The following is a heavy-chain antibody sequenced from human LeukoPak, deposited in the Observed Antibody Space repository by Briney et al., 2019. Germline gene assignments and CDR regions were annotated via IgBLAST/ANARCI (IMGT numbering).Heavy chain of an antibody. CDR3: AGDLGGGPFY. Sequence: PGGSLRLSCAASGFTFSSYWMHWVRQAPGKGLVWVSRINGDGSSTTYADSVKGRFTISRDNAKNTLYLQMNSLRAEDTAVYYCAGDLGGGPFYWGQGTLVTVSS. J-gene: IGHJ4*02. V-gene: IGHV3-74*01. D-gene: IGHD2-15*01. CDR2: INGDGSST. CDR1: GFTFSSYW.